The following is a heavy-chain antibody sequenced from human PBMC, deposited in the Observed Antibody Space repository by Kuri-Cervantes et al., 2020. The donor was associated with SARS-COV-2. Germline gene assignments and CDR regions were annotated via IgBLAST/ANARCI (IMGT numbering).Heavy chain of an antibody. Sequence: GSLRLSCTVSGGSISSYYWSWIRQPPGKGLEWIGYIYYSGSTNYNPSLKSRVTISVDTSKNQFSPKLSSVTAADTAVYYCARLVPPTFFYDSSGSMYDAFDIWGQGTMVTVSS. J-gene: IGHJ3*02. CDR1: GGSISSYY. CDR2: IYYSGST. CDR3: ARLVPPTFFYDSSGSMYDAFDI. D-gene: IGHD3-22*01. V-gene: IGHV4-59*01.